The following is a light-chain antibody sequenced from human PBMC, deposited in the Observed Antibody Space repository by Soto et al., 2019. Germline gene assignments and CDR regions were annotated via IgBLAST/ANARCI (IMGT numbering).Light chain of an antibody. CDR3: QQSYSSSEYS. V-gene: IGKV1-39*01. J-gene: IGKJ2*01. Sequence: DIQMTQSPSSLSASVGDRVTIFCRASQSIRSYLNWYQQKSGRAPKLLIYGASTLESGVPSRFSGSGSGTDFTLTISGLQPEDFATYYCQQSYSSSEYSFGQGTKLEI. CDR1: QSIRSY. CDR2: GAS.